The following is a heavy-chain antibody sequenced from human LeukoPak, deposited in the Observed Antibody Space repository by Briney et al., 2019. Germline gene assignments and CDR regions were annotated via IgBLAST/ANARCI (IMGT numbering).Heavy chain of an antibody. CDR3: ARSLLTGGTDY. D-gene: IGHD3-9*01. J-gene: IGHJ4*02. CDR2: INPNSGGT. CDR1: GYTFTGYY. V-gene: IGHV1-2*06. Sequence: ASVKVSCKASGYTFTGYYMHWVQQAPGQGLEWMGRINPNSGGTNYAQKFQGRVTMTRDTSISTAYMELSRLRSDDTARYYCARSLLTGGTDYGGQGTLVTVYS.